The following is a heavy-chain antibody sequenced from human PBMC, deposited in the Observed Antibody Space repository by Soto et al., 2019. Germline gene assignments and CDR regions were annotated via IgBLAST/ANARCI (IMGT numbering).Heavy chain of an antibody. V-gene: IGHV3-33*01. CDR3: ARDSGDDYHNYYMDV. CDR2: IWYDGSDK. Sequence: QMQLVESGGGVVQPGTSLRLSCAASGFTFSNYAMHWVRQAPGKGLEWVTIIWYDGSDKNYGDSVKGRFTISRDNSKITLYLQMNSLRVEDTAVYYCARDSGDDYHNYYMDVWGKGTMVTVSS. J-gene: IGHJ6*03. D-gene: IGHD3-22*01. CDR1: GFTFSNYA.